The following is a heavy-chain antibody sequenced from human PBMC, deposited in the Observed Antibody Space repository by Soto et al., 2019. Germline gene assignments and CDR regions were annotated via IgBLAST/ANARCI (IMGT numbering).Heavy chain of an antibody. J-gene: IGHJ4*02. Sequence: QVQLVESGGGLVKPGGSLRLSCAASGFTFSDYYMSWIRQAPGKGLEWVSYISSSGSTIYHADSVKGRFTISRDNAKNSLYLQMNSLRAEDTAVYYCARERWTPGYYYDSSGYYEDYWGQGTLVTVSS. CDR1: GFTFSDYY. CDR3: ARERWTPGYYYDSSGYYEDY. CDR2: ISSSGSTI. V-gene: IGHV3-11*01. D-gene: IGHD3-22*01.